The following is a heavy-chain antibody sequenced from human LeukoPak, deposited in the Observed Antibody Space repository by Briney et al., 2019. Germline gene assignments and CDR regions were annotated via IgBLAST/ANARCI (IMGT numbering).Heavy chain of an antibody. V-gene: IGHV1-2*02. CDR2: INPNSGGT. J-gene: IGHJ4*02. Sequence: ASVKVSCKASGYTFTGYYMHWVRQAPGQGLEWMGWINPNSGGTNYAQKFQGRVTMTRDTSISTAYMELGRLRSDDTAVYYCARDFRSYTASVDYWGQGTLVTVSS. D-gene: IGHD1-26*01. CDR3: ARDFRSYTASVDY. CDR1: GYTFTGYY.